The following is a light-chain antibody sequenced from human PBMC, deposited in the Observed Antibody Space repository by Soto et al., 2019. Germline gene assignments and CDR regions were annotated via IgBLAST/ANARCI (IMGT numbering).Light chain of an antibody. CDR3: QQYGSSPPWVFT. CDR2: GAS. V-gene: IGKV3-20*01. CDR1: QSVSSSY. Sequence: EIVLTQSPGTLSLSPGERATLSCRASQSVSSSYLAWYQQKPGQAPRLLIYGASSRATGIPDRFSGSGSGTDFPLTISILEPEDFAVYYCQQYGSSPPWVFTFGPGTKVDIK. J-gene: IGKJ3*01.